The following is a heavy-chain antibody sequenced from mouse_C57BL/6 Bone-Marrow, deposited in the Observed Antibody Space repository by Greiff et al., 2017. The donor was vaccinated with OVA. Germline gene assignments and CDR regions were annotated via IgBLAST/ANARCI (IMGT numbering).Heavy chain of an antibody. J-gene: IGHJ1*03. CDR1: GYTFTDYY. CDR2: IYPGSGNT. CDR3: AREDGYYFHWYFDV. V-gene: IGHV1-76*01. Sequence: VQLQESGAELVRPGASVKLSCKASGYTFTDYYINWVKQRPGQGLEWIARIYPGSGNTYYNEKFKGKATLTAEKSSSTAYMQLSSLTSEDSAVYFCAREDGYYFHWYFDVWGTGTTVTVSS. D-gene: IGHD2-3*01.